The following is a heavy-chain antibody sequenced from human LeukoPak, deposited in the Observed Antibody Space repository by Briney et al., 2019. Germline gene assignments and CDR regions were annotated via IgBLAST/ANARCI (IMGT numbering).Heavy chain of an antibody. V-gene: IGHV3-23*01. J-gene: IGHJ5*02. CDR3: ARDLGQYYDTSDNWFDP. Sequence: GGSLRLSCVASGFSFSSYAINWVRQAPGRGLEWVSIISGSGGNTNYADSVKGRFTISRDNSKNTLYLQMNSLRAEDTAVYYCARDLGQYYDTSDNWFDPWGQGTLVTVSS. CDR1: GFSFSSYA. D-gene: IGHD3-22*01. CDR2: ISGSGGNT.